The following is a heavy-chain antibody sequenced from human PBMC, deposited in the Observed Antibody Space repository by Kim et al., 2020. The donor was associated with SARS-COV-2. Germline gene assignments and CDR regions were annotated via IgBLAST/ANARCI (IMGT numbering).Heavy chain of an antibody. V-gene: IGHV1-46*01. CDR3: ARDLSRFVDLWGIVGASPLSNGMGV. Sequence: ASVKVSCKASGYTFTSYYMHWVRQAPGQGLEWMGIINPSGGSTSYAQKFQGRVTMTRDTSTSTVYMELSSLRSEDTAVYYCARDLSRFVDLWGIVGASPLSNGMGVWGRGAAVTVSS. CDR1: GYTFTSYY. D-gene: IGHD1-26*01. CDR2: INPSGGST. J-gene: IGHJ6*02.